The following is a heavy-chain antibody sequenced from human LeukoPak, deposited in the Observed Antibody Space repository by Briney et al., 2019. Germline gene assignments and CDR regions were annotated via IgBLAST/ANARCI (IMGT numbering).Heavy chain of an antibody. CDR3: ARDPGTVTHPVLFDY. D-gene: IGHD4-17*01. CDR2: ISPYNGNT. Sequence: AASVKVSCKASGYTLISYGLSWVRQAPGQGLEWMGWISPYNGNTNYAQKFQGRVTITTDTSTSTAYMELRSLRSDDTDIYYCARDPGTVTHPVLFDYWGQGTLVTVCS. J-gene: IGHJ4*02. V-gene: IGHV1-18*01. CDR1: GYTLISYG.